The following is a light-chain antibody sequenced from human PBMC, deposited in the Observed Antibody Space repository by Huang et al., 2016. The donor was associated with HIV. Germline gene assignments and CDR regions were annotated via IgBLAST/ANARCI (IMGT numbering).Light chain of an antibody. Sequence: DIQMTQSPSSLSASVGDRVTITCQASQDIRNYLNWYQQKPGKAPKLLMYDASNLEAGVPSRFSGNTSGTHFTFTISSLRPEDIATYYCQQYDDFPLTFGGGTKVQIK. V-gene: IGKV1-33*01. CDR3: QQYDDFPLT. CDR2: DAS. J-gene: IGKJ4*01. CDR1: QDIRNY.